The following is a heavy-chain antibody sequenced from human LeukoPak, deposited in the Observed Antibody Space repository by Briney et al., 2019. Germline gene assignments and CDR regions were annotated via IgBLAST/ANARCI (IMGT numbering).Heavy chain of an antibody. Sequence: GGSLRLSCAASGFTFRDYYMSWIRQAPGKGLEWVSYISSSGSTIYYADSVKGRFTISRDNAKNSLYLQMNSLRAEDTAVYYCASLDSSGYKALDPWGQGTLVTVSS. CDR1: GFTFRDYY. J-gene: IGHJ5*02. V-gene: IGHV3-11*01. CDR3: ASLDSSGYKALDP. D-gene: IGHD3-22*01. CDR2: ISSSGSTI.